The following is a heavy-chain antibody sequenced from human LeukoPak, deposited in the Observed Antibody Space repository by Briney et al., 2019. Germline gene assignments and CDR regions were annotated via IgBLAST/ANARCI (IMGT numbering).Heavy chain of an antibody. Sequence: GGSLRLSCAASGFTFSSYSMNWVRQAPGKGLEWVSSISSSSSYIYYADSVKGRFTISRDNSKNTLYLQMNSLRAEDTAVYYCAKVYSSSWYRGYFGYWGQGTLVTVSS. CDR2: ISSSSSYI. J-gene: IGHJ4*02. V-gene: IGHV3-21*04. D-gene: IGHD6-13*01. CDR1: GFTFSSYS. CDR3: AKVYSSSWYRGYFGY.